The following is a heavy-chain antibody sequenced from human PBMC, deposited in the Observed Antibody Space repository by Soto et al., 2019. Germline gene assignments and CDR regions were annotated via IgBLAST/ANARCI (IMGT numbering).Heavy chain of an antibody. D-gene: IGHD4-4*01. CDR1: GGSISSYY. J-gene: IGHJ4*02. V-gene: IGHV4-59*01. CDR3: ARRYVTTFDY. Sequence: QVQLQESGPGLVKPSETLSLTCTVSGGSISSYYWSWIRQPPGKGLEWIGYIYYSGSTNYNPSLKGRVTISVDTSKSQSSLKLSSVTAADTAVYYCARRYVTTFDYWGQGTLVTVSS. CDR2: IYYSGST.